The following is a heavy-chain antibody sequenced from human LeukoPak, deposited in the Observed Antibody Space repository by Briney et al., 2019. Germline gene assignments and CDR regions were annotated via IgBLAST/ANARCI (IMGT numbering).Heavy chain of an antibody. CDR3: ANEYSSSWYN. J-gene: IGHJ4*02. CDR2: INWDSGAK. CDR1: GILFDHYA. Sequence: GRSLRLSCVVSGILFDHYAMHWVRQAPGKGLEWVAGINWDSGAKGHADSVKGRFTISRDNSKNSLYLQMNSLRTEDTALYYCANEYSSSWYNWGQGTLVTVSS. D-gene: IGHD6-13*01. V-gene: IGHV3-9*01.